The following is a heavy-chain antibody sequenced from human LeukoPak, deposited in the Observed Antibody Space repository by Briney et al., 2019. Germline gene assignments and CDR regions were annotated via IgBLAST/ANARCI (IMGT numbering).Heavy chain of an antibody. D-gene: IGHD6-19*01. V-gene: IGHV1-69*05. J-gene: IGHJ5*02. CDR2: IIPIFGTA. CDR1: GGTFSSYA. CDR3: ARDKQWLVRGGQYNWFDP. Sequence: GASVKVSCKASGGTFSSYAISWVRQAPGQGLEWMGGIIPIFGTANYAQKFQGRVTITTDESTSTAYMELSSLRSEDTAVYYCARDKQWLVRGGQYNWFDPWGQGTLVTVSS.